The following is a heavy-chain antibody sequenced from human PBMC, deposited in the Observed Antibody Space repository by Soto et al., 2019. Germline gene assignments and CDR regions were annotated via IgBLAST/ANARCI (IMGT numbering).Heavy chain of an antibody. V-gene: IGHV3-23*01. Sequence: PGGSLRLSCAASGFTFSNYAMSWVRQAPGKGLEWVSSISGSGDFTSYTDSVKGRFTISRDNSRNTLYLQVNSLRAEDTAVYYCVKYDCGYAGCRRLAQWGQGTLVTVSS. CDR2: ISGSGDFT. CDR1: GFTFSNYA. J-gene: IGHJ4*01. CDR3: VKYDCGYAGCRRLAQ. D-gene: IGHD2-21*01.